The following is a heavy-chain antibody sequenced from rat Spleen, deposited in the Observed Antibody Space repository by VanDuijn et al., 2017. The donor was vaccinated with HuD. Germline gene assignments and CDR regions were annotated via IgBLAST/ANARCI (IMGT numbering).Heavy chain of an antibody. CDR3: ARDPYWFAY. J-gene: IGHJ3*01. Sequence: EVQLVESGGGLVQTGRSLKISCVVSGVSFSNYGMHWIRQAPTKGLEWVASISLSGGSTFYRDSVKGRFTISRDNAKSTLYLQMDSLRSEDTATYYCARDPYWFAYWGQGTLVTVSS. V-gene: IGHV5-19*01. CDR1: GVSFSNYG. CDR2: ISLSGGST.